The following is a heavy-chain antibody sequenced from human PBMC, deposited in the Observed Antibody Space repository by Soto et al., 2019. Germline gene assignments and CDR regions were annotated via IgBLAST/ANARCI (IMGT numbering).Heavy chain of an antibody. V-gene: IGHV4-4*07. CDR1: GGSISSYH. CDR2: IYASGST. CDR3: ARESGDNWDYEAS. Sequence: KASETLSLTCTVSGGSISSYHWSWIRQPAGKGLEWIGRIYASGSTKYNPSLKSRVSLSIDTSKNQFFLKLSSVTAADSAVYFCARESGDNWDYEASWGQGTPVTVSS. D-gene: IGHD1-7*01. J-gene: IGHJ4*02.